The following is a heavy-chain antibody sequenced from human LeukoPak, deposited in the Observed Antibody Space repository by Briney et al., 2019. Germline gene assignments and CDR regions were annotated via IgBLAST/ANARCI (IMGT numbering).Heavy chain of an antibody. CDR2: MNPNSGNT. J-gene: IGHJ5*02. CDR1: GYTFTSYD. Sequence: ASVKVSCKASGYTFTSYDINWVRQATGQGLEWMGWMNPNSGNTGYAQKFQGRVTMTTDTSTTTAYTELRSLRSDDTAVYYCARDGRHRYYYDSSGFYGSWFDPWGQGTLVTVSS. D-gene: IGHD3-22*01. V-gene: IGHV1-8*01. CDR3: ARDGRHRYYYDSSGFYGSWFDP.